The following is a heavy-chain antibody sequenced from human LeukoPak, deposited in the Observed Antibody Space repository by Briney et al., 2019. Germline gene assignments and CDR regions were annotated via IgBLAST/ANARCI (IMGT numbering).Heavy chain of an antibody. CDR2: ISSSSYI. CDR3: ARGYYDSSGYPEGWY. D-gene: IGHD3-22*01. V-gene: IGHV3-21*01. J-gene: IGHJ4*02. CDR1: GFTFSSYS. Sequence: GGSLRLSCAASGFTFSSYSMNWVRQAPGKGLEWVSSISSSSYIYYADSVKGRFTISRDNAKNSLYLQMNSLRAEDTAVYYCARGYYDSSGYPEGWYWGQGTLVTVSS.